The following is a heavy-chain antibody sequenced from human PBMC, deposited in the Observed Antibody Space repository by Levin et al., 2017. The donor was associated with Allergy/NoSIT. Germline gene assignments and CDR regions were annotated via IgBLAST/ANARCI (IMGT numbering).Heavy chain of an antibody. CDR3: ARESGGVRGVILPVPDY. Sequence: GGSLRLSCKASGYTFTSYGISWVRQAPGQGLEWMGWISAYNGNTNYAQKLQGRVTMTTDTSTSTAYMELRSLRSDDTAVYYCARESGGVRGVILPVPDYWGQGTLVTVSS. V-gene: IGHV1-18*01. CDR2: ISAYNGNT. CDR1: GYTFTSYG. J-gene: IGHJ4*02. D-gene: IGHD3-10*01.